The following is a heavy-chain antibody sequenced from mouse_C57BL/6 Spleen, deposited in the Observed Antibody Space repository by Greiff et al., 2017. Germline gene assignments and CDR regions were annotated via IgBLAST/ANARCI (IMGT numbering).Heavy chain of an antibody. CDR3: ARSYGSRGYFDV. CDR1: GFTFTDYY. CDR2: IRNKANGYTT. J-gene: IGHJ1*03. D-gene: IGHD1-1*01. V-gene: IGHV7-3*01. Sequence: EVQLVESGGGLLQPGGSLSLSCAASGFTFTDYYMSWVRQPPGKALEWLGFIRNKANGYTTEYSASVKGRFTISRDNSQSILYLQMNALRAEDSATYYCARSYGSRGYFDVWGTGTTVTVSS.